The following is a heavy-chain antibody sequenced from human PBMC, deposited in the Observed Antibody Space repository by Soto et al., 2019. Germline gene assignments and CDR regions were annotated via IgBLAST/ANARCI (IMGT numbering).Heavy chain of an antibody. D-gene: IGHD6-6*01. J-gene: IGHJ4*02. CDR1: GFTFSSYG. Sequence: GGSLRLSCAASGFTFSSYGMHWVRQAPGKGLEWVAVISYDGSNKYYADSVKGRFTISRDNSKNTLYLQMNSLRAEDTAVYYCAKDRFEYSSSSAGDYWGQGTLVTVSS. V-gene: IGHV3-30*18. CDR2: ISYDGSNK. CDR3: AKDRFEYSSSSAGDY.